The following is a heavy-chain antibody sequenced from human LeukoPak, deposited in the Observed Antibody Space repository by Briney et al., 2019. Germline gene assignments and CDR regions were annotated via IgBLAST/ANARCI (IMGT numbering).Heavy chain of an antibody. CDR3: ARPIWQDTAMVSGFDY. J-gene: IGHJ4*02. CDR1: GYTFTGYY. V-gene: IGHV1-2*02. D-gene: IGHD5-18*01. CDR2: INPNSGGT. Sequence: ASVKVSCKASGYTFTGYYMHWVRQAPGQGLEWMGWINPNSGGTNYAQKFQGRVTMTRDTSISTAYMELSRLRSDDMAVYYCARPIWQDTAMVSGFDYWGQGILVTVSS.